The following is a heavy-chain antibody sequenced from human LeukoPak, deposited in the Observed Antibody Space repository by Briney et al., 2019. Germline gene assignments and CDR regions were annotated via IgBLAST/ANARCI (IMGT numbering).Heavy chain of an antibody. CDR1: GGSISSYY. D-gene: IGHD3-3*01. J-gene: IGHJ2*01. Sequence: SETLSLTCTVSGGSISSYYWSWIRQPPGKGLEWIGEINHSGSTNYNPSLKSRVTISVDTSKNQFSLKLSSVAAADTAVYYCARDSRGRRFWSASWYFDLWGRGTLVTVSS. CDR3: ARDSRGRRFWSASWYFDL. CDR2: INHSGST. V-gene: IGHV4-34*01.